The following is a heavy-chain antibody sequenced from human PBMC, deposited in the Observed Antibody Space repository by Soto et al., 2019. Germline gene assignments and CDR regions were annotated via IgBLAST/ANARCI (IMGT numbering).Heavy chain of an antibody. CDR3: AVLNFRENYFDF. Sequence: EVQLVQSGAEVKKPGESLKISCKGSGYTFITHWIAWLRQMPGKGLEWMGIIYPADSDSKYSPSFQGQVTFSVDKSISTAYLQWNSLRASDTAMYYCAVLNFRENYFDFWGQGTLVTVSS. CDR2: IYPADSDS. J-gene: IGHJ4*02. D-gene: IGHD3-3*01. V-gene: IGHV5-51*03. CDR1: GYTFITHW.